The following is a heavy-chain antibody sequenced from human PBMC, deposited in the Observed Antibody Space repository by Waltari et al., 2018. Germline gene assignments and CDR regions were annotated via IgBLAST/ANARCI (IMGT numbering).Heavy chain of an antibody. CDR2: FSAYNGNT. D-gene: IGHD6-13*01. Sequence: QVQLVQSGAEVTKPGASVKVSCTDSDFTFTSYGFSWVRQAPGQGLEWVGWFSAYNGNTNDAQKLQGRVALTTDTSTTTAYMELRSLRSDDTAVYYCARGGGIAAAGANFWGQGTLVSVSS. V-gene: IGHV1-18*01. CDR1: DFTFTSYG. CDR3: ARGGGIAAAGANF. J-gene: IGHJ4*02.